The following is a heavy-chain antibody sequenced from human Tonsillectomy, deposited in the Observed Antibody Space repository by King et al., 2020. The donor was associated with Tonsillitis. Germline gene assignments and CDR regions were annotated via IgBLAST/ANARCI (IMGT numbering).Heavy chain of an antibody. D-gene: IGHD6-13*01. CDR2: IYYSGST. J-gene: IGHJ2*01. CDR3: ARVHSSTYWYFDL. CDR1: GGSISSYY. V-gene: IGHV4-59*01. Sequence: VQLQESGPGLVKPSETLSLTCTVSGGSISSYYWSWIRQPPGKGLEWLGFIYYSGSTNYNPSLKSRVTISVDTSKNQFSLKLSPVTAADTAVYCCARVHSSTYWYFDLWGRGTLVTVSS.